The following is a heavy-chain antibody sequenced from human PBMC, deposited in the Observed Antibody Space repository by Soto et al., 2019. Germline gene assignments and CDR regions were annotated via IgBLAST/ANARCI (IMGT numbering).Heavy chain of an antibody. CDR1: GFTFSTYW. CDR3: ARARGWNIVILPAASDS. J-gene: IGHJ4*02. CDR2: INQDGSEK. V-gene: IGHV3-7*01. Sequence: ESGGGLVQPGGSLRLSCAASGFTFSTYWMSWVRQAPGKGLEWVANINQDGSEKYYVDSVKGRFTISRDNAKNSLYLQMTSLSADDTAVYYCARARGWNIVILPAASDSWGQGTLVTVSS. D-gene: IGHD2-2*01.